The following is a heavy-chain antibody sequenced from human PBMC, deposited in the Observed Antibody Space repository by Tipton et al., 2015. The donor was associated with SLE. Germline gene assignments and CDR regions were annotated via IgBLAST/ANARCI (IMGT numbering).Heavy chain of an antibody. CDR2: INHSGST. CDR1: GGSFSAYY. D-gene: IGHD3-3*01. CDR3: ARDRSAYYPYWYFDL. V-gene: IGHV4-34*01. Sequence: TLSLTCAVYGGSFSAYYWSWIRQPPGKGLEWIGEINHSGSTNCNPSFKSRVTISVDTSKNQFSLKLSSVTAADTAVYYCARDRSAYYPYWYFDLWGRGTLVTVSS. J-gene: IGHJ2*01.